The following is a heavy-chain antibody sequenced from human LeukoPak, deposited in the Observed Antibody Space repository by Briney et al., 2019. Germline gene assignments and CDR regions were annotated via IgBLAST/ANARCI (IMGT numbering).Heavy chain of an antibody. CDR1: GYSLTSYW. CDR3: ARQGERRTAAAGDFDY. Sequence: GESLRISCKGSGYSLTSYWISWVRQMPGKGLEWMGRIDPSDSYTNYSPSFQGHVTISADKSISTAYLQWSSLKASDTAMYYCARQGERRTAAAGDFDYWGQGTLVTVSS. D-gene: IGHD6-13*01. CDR2: IDPSDSYT. V-gene: IGHV5-10-1*01. J-gene: IGHJ4*02.